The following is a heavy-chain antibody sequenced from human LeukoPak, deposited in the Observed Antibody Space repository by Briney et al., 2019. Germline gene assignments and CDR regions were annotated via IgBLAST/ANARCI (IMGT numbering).Heavy chain of an antibody. CDR2: IYTSGST. D-gene: IGHD3-9*01. Sequence: PSETLSLTCTVSGGSISSYYWSWIRQPAGKGLEWIGPIYTSGSTNYNPSLKSRVTMSVDTSKNQFSLKLSSVTAADTAVYYCAVGYYDILTGYYRRNAFDIWGQGTMVTVSS. J-gene: IGHJ3*02. CDR1: GGSISSYY. V-gene: IGHV4-4*07. CDR3: AVGYYDILTGYYRRNAFDI.